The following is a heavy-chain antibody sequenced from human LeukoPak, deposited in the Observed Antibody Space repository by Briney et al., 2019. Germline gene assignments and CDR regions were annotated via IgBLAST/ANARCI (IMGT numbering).Heavy chain of an antibody. J-gene: IGHJ4*02. Sequence: GASVKVSCKASGYTFTGYYMHWVRQAPGQGLEWMGWINPNSGGTNYAQKFQGRVTMTRDTSISTAYMELSRLRSDDTAVYYCARDDGGLHSGYDSAYYFDYWGQGTLVTVSS. CDR2: INPNSGGT. CDR3: ARDDGGLHSGYDSAYYFDY. V-gene: IGHV1-2*02. CDR1: GYTFTGYY. D-gene: IGHD5-12*01.